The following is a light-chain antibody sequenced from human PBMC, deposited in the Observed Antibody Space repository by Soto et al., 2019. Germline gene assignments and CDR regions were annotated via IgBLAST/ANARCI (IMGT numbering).Light chain of an antibody. J-gene: IGKJ2*01. Sequence: DIEMTQSPSTLSVSVGDIVTITCRASQSFSTRLAWYQQKPGKPPKLLIYGTSILKNGGPSRFSGSGSGTEFTLNITSLQPDDFATYYCQEYNLYPYTFGQGTKLEIK. V-gene: IGKV1-5*03. CDR2: GTS. CDR1: QSFSTR. CDR3: QEYNLYPYT.